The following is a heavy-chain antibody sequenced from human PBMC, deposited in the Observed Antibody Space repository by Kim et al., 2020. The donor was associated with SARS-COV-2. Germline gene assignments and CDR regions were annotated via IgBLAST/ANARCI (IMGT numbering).Heavy chain of an antibody. CDR2: VSGDGGIT. Sequence: GGSLRLSCAASGFTFADSVMHWFRQAPGKGLEWVALVSGDGGITYYAESVKGRFTISRDNSKDSLYLQMNSIRTDDTAFYYCSKASGWLPRNWGQGTLVTVSS. D-gene: IGHD6-19*01. CDR1: GFTFADSV. CDR3: SKASGWLPRN. J-gene: IGHJ4*02. V-gene: IGHV3-43*02.